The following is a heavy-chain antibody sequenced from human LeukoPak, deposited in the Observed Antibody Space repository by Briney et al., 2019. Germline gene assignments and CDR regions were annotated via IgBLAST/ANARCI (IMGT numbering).Heavy chain of an antibody. CDR3: ARGYYINWFDP. Sequence: GGSLRLSCTASGFAFSTYAMSWVRQASGKGLEWVSAITDSGGNTYYAAPVKGRFTISRDNSKDTLYLQMNSLRAEDTAVYYCARGYYINWFDPWGQGTLVTVSS. CDR2: ITDSGGNT. V-gene: IGHV3-23*01. CDR1: GFAFSTYA. J-gene: IGHJ5*02. D-gene: IGHD3-22*01.